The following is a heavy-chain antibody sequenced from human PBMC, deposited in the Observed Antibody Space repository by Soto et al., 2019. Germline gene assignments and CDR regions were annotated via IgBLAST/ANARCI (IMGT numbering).Heavy chain of an antibody. CDR2: MNPNRGNT. V-gene: IGHV1-8*01. CDR3: ARSLYSSGAGWSQH. D-gene: IGHD6-19*01. Sequence: QVQLVQSGAEVKKPGASVKVSCKASGYTFTSYDINWVRQATGQGLEWMGWMNPNRGNTGYARKFQGRVTMTRNTSISTAYMELSSLRSEDTAVYYCARSLYSSGAGWSQHWGQGTLVTVAS. CDR1: GYTFTSYD. J-gene: IGHJ1*01.